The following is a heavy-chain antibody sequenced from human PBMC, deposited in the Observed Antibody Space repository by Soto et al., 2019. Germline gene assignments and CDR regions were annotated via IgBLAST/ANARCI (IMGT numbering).Heavy chain of an antibody. D-gene: IGHD3-10*01. Sequence: QLQLQESGPGLVKPSETLSLTCTVSGGSISSSSYYSGWIRQPPGKGLQWIGSIYYSGSTYYNPSLKSRVTISVDTSKNQFSLKLSAVTAADTAVYYCAPWFREENYGMDVWGQGTTVTVSS. J-gene: IGHJ6*02. CDR3: APWFREENYGMDV. CDR2: IYYSGST. V-gene: IGHV4-39*01. CDR1: GGSISSSSYY.